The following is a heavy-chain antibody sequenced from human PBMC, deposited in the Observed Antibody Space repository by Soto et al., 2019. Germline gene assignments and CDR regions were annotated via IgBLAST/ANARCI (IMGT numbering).Heavy chain of an antibody. CDR2: IDPSDSYT. CDR3: ARQGSLWFGSNWFDP. J-gene: IGHJ5*02. Sequence: GESLKISCKGSGYSFTSYWISWVRQMPGKGLEWMGRIDPSDSYTNYSPSFQGHVTISADKSISTAYLQWSSLKASDTAMYYCARQGSLWFGSNWFDPWGQGTLVTVSS. D-gene: IGHD3-10*01. V-gene: IGHV5-10-1*01. CDR1: GYSFTSYW.